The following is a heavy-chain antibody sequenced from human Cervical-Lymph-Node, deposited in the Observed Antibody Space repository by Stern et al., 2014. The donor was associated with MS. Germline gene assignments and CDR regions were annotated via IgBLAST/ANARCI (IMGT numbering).Heavy chain of an antibody. V-gene: IGHV1-24*01. CDR1: GYTLTALS. D-gene: IGHD7-27*01. Sequence: QLVQSGAEVKKPGASVKVSCKVSGYTLTALSMHWVRQAPGKGLAWIGGLDLEDAAIIYAQKFQGRVTMTEDTSTDTAYMELSSLRAEDTAVYYCATGAGVKGFDIWGQGTMVTVSS. J-gene: IGHJ3*02. CDR2: LDLEDAAI. CDR3: ATGAGVKGFDI.